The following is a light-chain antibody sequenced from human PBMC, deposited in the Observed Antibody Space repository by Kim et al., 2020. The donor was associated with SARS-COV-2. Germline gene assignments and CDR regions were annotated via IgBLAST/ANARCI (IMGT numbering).Light chain of an antibody. CDR3: QQYRTLPLT. J-gene: IGKJ4*01. CDR2: DAS. CDR1: QDVSKY. V-gene: IGKV1-33*01. Sequence: DIQMTQSPSSLSASVGDRVTITCQASQDVSKYLNWYQQKPGKAPKLLIYDASNLETGVPSRFSGSGSGTDFTFTISSLQPDDIATYNCQQYRTLPLTFGGGTKVDIK.